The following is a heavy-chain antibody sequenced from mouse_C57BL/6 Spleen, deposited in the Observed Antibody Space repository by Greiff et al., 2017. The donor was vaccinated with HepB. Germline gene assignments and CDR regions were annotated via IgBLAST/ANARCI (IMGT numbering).Heavy chain of an antibody. CDR2: IYPRSGNT. CDR3: ARIEDYDYGYAMDY. CDR1: GYTFTSYG. Sequence: VKLMESGAELARPGASVKLSCKASGYTFTSYGISWVKQRTGQGLEWIGEIYPRSGNTYYNEKFKGKATLTADKSSSTAYMELRSLTSEDSAVYFCARIEDYDYGYAMDYWGQGTSVTVSS. D-gene: IGHD2-4*01. V-gene: IGHV1-81*01. J-gene: IGHJ4*01.